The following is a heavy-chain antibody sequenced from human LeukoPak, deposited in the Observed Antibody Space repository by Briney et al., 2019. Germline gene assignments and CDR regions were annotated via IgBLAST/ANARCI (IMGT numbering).Heavy chain of an antibody. CDR1: GRSISSGGYY. V-gene: IGHV4-31*03. Sequence: SETLSLTCTVSGRSISSGGYYWSWIRQHPGKGLEWIGYIYYSGSTYYNPSLKSRVTISVDTSKNQFSQKLSSVPAADAAVYYCARSLPPWSGYCSPFDYWGQGTLVTVSS. D-gene: IGHD5-12*01. J-gene: IGHJ4*02. CDR2: IYYSGST. CDR3: ARSLPPWSGYCSPFDY.